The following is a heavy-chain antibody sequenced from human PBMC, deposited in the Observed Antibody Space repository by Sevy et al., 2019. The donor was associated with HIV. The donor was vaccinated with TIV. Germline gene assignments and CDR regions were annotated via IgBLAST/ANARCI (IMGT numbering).Heavy chain of an antibody. CDR2: ISSSSSTI. V-gene: IGHV3-48*02. J-gene: IGHJ4*02. D-gene: IGHD2-15*01. Sequence: GGSLRLACAASGFTFSSYSMNWVRQAPGKGLEWVSYISSSSSTIYYADSVKGRFTISRDNAKNSMYLQMNSLRDQDTAVYYCERDPGCSGGSCYRVTTFDYWGQGTLVTVSS. CDR1: GFTFSSYS. CDR3: ERDPGCSGGSCYRVTTFDY.